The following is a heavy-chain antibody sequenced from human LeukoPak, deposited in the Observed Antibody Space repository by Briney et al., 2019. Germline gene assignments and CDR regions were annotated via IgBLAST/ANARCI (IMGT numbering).Heavy chain of an antibody. CDR3: AKSGPEEFGVVILQYYMDV. D-gene: IGHD3-3*01. CDR1: GFTFSSYA. Sequence: GGSLRLSCAASGFTFSSYAMSWVRQAPGKGLEWVSAISGSGGSTYYADSVKGRFTISRDNSKNTLYLQMNSLRAEDTAVYYCAKSGPEEFGVVILQYYMDVWGKGTTVTVSS. CDR2: ISGSGGST. J-gene: IGHJ6*03. V-gene: IGHV3-23*01.